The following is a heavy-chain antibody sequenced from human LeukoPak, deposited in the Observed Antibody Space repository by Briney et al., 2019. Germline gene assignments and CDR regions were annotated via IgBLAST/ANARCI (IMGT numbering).Heavy chain of an antibody. J-gene: IGHJ6*03. CDR3: ARTTEGGYTYDYFYYYYMDV. V-gene: IGHV4-4*07. CDR1: GESINSYY. CDR2: IYASGNI. Sequence: PSETLSLTCTVSGESINSYYWSWLRQPAGKGLEWIGHIYASGNINYNPSLKSRVTMSLDTSKNQFSLKVNSVTAADTALYYCARTTEGGYTYDYFYYYYMDVWGKGTTVTISS. D-gene: IGHD5-18*01.